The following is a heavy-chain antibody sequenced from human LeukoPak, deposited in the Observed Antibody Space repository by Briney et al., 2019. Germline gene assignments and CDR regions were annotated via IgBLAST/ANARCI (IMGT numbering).Heavy chain of an antibody. CDR1: GFTFSSSW. CDR3: ARDLSTYYGSGNWFDP. Sequence: QPGGSLRLSCAASGFTFSSSWMHWVRQAPGKGLVWVSCINSDGSGTTSADSVKGRFTISRDNAKNTLYLQMNSLRAEDTAVYYCARDLSTYYGSGNWFDPWGQGTLVTVSS. CDR2: INSDGSGT. D-gene: IGHD3-10*01. J-gene: IGHJ5*02. V-gene: IGHV3-74*01.